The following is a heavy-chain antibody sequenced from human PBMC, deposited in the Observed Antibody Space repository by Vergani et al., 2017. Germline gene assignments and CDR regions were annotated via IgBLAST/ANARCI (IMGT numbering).Heavy chain of an antibody. D-gene: IGHD3-10*01. CDR2: IIPVLGKT. V-gene: IGHV1-69*02. CDR1: GATFRSNT. Sequence: QVQLVQSGAEVKKPGSSVKVSCKASGATFRSNTISWVRQVPGQGLEWMGRIIPVLGKTKYAQDFQGRLTITADTSTSTAYMELTSLRSDYTAVYYCARPYGSGNNWFDPWGQGTLVTVSS. J-gene: IGHJ5*02. CDR3: ARPYGSGNNWFDP.